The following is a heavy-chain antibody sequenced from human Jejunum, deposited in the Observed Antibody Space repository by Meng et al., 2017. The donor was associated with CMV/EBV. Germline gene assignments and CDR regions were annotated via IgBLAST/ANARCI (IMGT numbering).Heavy chain of an antibody. V-gene: IGHV4-59*11. CDR1: GDSIGGHY. D-gene: IGHD1-1*01. CDR2: VYYSGSA. J-gene: IGHJ4*02. Sequence: SGDSIGGHYWGWLRPPPGKGLEWMGYVYYSGSATYSPSLRSRITISVDTSKNQVSLDLRSVTAADTAMYFCARGIGHASNNSHDYWGQGTLVTVSS. CDR3: ARGIGHASNNSHDY.